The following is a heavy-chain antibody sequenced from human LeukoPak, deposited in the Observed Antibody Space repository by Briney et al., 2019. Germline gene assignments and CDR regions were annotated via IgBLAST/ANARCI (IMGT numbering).Heavy chain of an antibody. Sequence: GGSLRLSCAASGFTFSSYSMNWVRQAPGKGLEWVSSISTGSSYIYYADSVKGRFTISRDNAKNSLYLQMNSLRAEDTAVYYCARMLCSGGSCYSIVPGCFDYWGQGTLVTVSS. V-gene: IGHV3-21*01. J-gene: IGHJ4*02. CDR3: ARMLCSGGSCYSIVPGCFDY. CDR2: ISTGSSYI. D-gene: IGHD2-15*01. CDR1: GFTFSSYS.